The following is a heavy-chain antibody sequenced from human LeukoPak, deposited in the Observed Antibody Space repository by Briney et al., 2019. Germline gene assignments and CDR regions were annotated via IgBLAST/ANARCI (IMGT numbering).Heavy chain of an antibody. J-gene: IGHJ4*02. CDR2: IYPNNGGT. V-gene: IGHV1-2*02. Sequence: ASVKVSCKASGYTFTGYYMHWVRQAPGQGLEWMGWIYPNNGGTNYAQNFQGRVTMTRDTSISTVYMELSRLRSDDTAVYFCARDGSGSESPSIYWGQGTLVTVSS. CDR1: GYTFTGYY. CDR3: ARDGSGSESPSIY. D-gene: IGHD3-10*01.